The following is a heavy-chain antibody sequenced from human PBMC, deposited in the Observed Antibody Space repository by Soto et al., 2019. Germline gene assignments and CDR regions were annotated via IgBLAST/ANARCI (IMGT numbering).Heavy chain of an antibody. V-gene: IGHV3-73*01. CDR3: TQNYYDSSGYFHY. D-gene: IGHD3-22*01. CDR2: IRSKANSYAT. J-gene: IGHJ4*02. Sequence: GGSLRLSCAASGFTFSGSAMHWVRQASGKGLEWVGRIRSKANSYATAYAASVKGRFTISRDDSKNTAYLQMNSLKTEDTAVYYCTQNYYDSSGYFHYWGQGTLVTVSS. CDR1: GFTFSGSA.